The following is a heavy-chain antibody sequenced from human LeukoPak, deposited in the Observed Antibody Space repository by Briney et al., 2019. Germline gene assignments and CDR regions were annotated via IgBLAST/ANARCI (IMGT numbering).Heavy chain of an antibody. Sequence: QPGGSLGLSCAASGFTVSSYWMHWVRQAPGKGLVWVSRINSDGSSTSYADSVKGRFTISRDNAKNTLYLQMNSLRAEDTAVYYCARDVPLRYYYGMDVWGQRTTVTVSS. CDR1: GFTVSSYW. D-gene: IGHD2-2*01. J-gene: IGHJ6*02. CDR2: INSDGSST. CDR3: ARDVPLRYYYGMDV. V-gene: IGHV3-74*01.